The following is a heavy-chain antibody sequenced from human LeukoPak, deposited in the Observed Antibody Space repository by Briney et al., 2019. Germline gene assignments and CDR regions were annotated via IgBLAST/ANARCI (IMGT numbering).Heavy chain of an antibody. V-gene: IGHV3-23*01. J-gene: IGHJ3*02. Sequence: PGGSLRLSCAASGFTFSSNAMSWVRQAPGKGLEWVSGISYSGGSTYYADSVKGRFTISRDNSKNTLYLQMNSLRAEDTAVYYCARGGRYYYGSGTYYSRTFDIWGQGTMVTVSS. CDR3: ARGGRYYYGSGTYYSRTFDI. CDR2: ISYSGGST. CDR1: GFTFSSNA. D-gene: IGHD3-10*01.